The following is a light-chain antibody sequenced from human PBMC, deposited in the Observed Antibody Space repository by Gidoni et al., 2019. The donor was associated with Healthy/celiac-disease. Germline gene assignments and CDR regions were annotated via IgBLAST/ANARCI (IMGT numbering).Light chain of an antibody. V-gene: IGKV1-39*01. J-gene: IGKJ4*01. CDR2: AAS. CDR1: QSISSY. CDR3: QQSYSTVLT. Sequence: DIQMTPSPSSLSAAVGDRVTITCRASQSISSYLNWYQQKPGKAPKLLIYAASSLQSGVPSRFSGSGSGTDFTLTISSLQPEDFATYYCQQSYSTVLTFGGGTKLEIK.